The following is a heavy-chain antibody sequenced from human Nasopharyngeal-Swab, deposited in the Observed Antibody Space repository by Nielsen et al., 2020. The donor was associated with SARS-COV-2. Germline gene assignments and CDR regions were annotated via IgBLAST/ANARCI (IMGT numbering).Heavy chain of an antibody. Sequence: GESLKISCAASGFTFDDYGMSWVRQAPGKELEWVAVISYDGSNKYYADSVKGRFTISRDNSKNTLYLQMNSLRAEDTAVYYCARGGLGGGAFDIWGQGTMVTVSS. J-gene: IGHJ3*02. CDR3: ARGGLGGGAFDI. CDR1: GFTFDDYG. CDR2: ISYDGSNK. V-gene: IGHV3-30*03. D-gene: IGHD3-16*01.